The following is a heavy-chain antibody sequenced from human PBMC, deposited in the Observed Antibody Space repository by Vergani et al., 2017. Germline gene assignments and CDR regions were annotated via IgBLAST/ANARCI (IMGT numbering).Heavy chain of an antibody. J-gene: IGHJ3*02. V-gene: IGHV4-61*02. CDR3: AREPPGRQLLYGHAFDI. CDR1: GGSISSGSYY. D-gene: IGHD2-2*02. CDR2: IYTSGST. Sequence: QVQLQESGPGLVKPSQTLSLTCTVSGGSISSGSYYWSWIRQPAGKGLEWIWRIYTSGSTNYNPSLKSRVTMSVDTSKNQFSLKLSSVTAADTAVYYCAREPPGRQLLYGHAFDIWGQGTMVTVSS.